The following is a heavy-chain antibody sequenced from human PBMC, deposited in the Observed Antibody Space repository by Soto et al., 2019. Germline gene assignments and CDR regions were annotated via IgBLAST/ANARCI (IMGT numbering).Heavy chain of an antibody. V-gene: IGHV4-59*01. CDR2: VYYTGTT. CDR1: GGSIGSYH. CDR3: ARDTVLTGMFDL. J-gene: IGHJ5*02. D-gene: IGHD4-17*01. Sequence: SETLSLTCTVSGGSIGSYHWSWVRQPPGKGLEWIASVYYTGTTNYNPSLGSRVTISIDAPENQISLKLTSATAADTAFYYCARDTVLTGMFDLWGQGTLVTVSS.